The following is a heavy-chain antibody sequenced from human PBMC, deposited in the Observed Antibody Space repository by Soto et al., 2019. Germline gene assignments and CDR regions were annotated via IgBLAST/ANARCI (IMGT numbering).Heavy chain of an antibody. CDR1: GHSISSGYY. D-gene: IGHD3-10*01. J-gene: IGHJ4*02. CDR2: FYHSGST. V-gene: IGHV4-38-2*01. CDR3: ARGEYYGSGNYFDY. Sequence: SETLSLTCAVSGHSISSGYYWGWIRQPPGKGLEWIGSFYHSGSTYYNPSLKSRVTISVDTSKNQFSLKLSSVTAADAAVYYCARGEYYGSGNYFDYWGQGTLVTVSS.